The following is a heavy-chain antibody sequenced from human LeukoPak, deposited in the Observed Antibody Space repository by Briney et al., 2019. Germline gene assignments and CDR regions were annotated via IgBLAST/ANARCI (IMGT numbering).Heavy chain of an antibody. J-gene: IGHJ3*02. CDR1: GFTFSSYW. CDR3: AKDRNFDFTVDAFDI. D-gene: IGHD3-3*01. CDR2: ISGSGGTT. V-gene: IGHV3-23*01. Sequence: GGSLRLSCAASGFTFSSYWMSWVRQAPGKGLEWVSTISGSGGTTYYADSVKGRFTISRDNSKNTLHLQMNSLRAEDTAVYYCAKDRNFDFTVDAFDIWGHGTMVTVSS.